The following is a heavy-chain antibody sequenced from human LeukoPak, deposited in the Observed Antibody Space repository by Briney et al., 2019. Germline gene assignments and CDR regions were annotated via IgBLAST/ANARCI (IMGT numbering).Heavy chain of an antibody. D-gene: IGHD6-13*01. V-gene: IGHV4-59*01. CDR1: GDSISSYY. J-gene: IGHJ4*02. Sequence: PSETLSLTCTFSGDSISSYYWSWIRQPPGKGLEWIGYIYHSGSTNYNPSLKSRVTISADTSKDQFSLKLASVTAADTAVYYCATGYSSTWYYFDYWGQGTLVTVSS. CDR3: ATGYSSTWYYFDY. CDR2: IYHSGST.